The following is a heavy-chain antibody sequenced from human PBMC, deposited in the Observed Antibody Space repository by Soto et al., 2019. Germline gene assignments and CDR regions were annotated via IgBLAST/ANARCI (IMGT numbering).Heavy chain of an antibody. Sequence: QVQLVESGGGLVKPGGSLRLSCAASGFTFSDYYMSWIRQAPGKGLEWVSYISSSGSTIYYADSVKGRFTISRDNAKNSLYLQINSLRAEDTAVYYCARDLLEDIVVVPAAILPYYYYGMDVWGQGTTVTVSS. CDR3: ARDLLEDIVVVPAAILPYYYYGMDV. V-gene: IGHV3-11*01. D-gene: IGHD2-2*02. J-gene: IGHJ6*02. CDR2: ISSSGSTI. CDR1: GFTFSDYY.